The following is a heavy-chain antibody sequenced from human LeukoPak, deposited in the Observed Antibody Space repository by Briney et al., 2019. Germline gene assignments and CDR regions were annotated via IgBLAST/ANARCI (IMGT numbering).Heavy chain of an antibody. D-gene: IGHD5-12*01. CDR3: ARDALAWPYYYYYYYMDV. J-gene: IGHJ6*03. CDR2: ISAYNGNT. V-gene: IGHV1-18*01. CDR1: GYTFTSYG. Sequence: GASVKVSCKASGYTFTSYGISWVRQAPGQGPEWMGWISAYNGNTNYAQKLQGRATMTTDTSTSTAYMELRSLRSDDTAVYYCARDALAWPYYYYYYYMDVWGKGTTVTVSS.